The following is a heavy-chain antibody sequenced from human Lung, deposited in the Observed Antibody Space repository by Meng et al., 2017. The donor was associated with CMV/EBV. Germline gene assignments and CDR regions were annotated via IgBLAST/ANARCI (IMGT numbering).Heavy chain of an antibody. CDR2: ISSSGSAK. J-gene: IGHJ4*02. D-gene: IGHD3-22*01. V-gene: IGHV3-48*04. CDR3: ARSLFDSNDPFDY. CDR1: GFTFSSYT. Sequence: GESLKISCAAYGFTFSSYTMNWVRQAPGKGLEWVSYISSSGSAKYYADSLRGRFTISRDNAKYSLYLQMNSLRADDTAVYYCARSLFDSNDPFDYWGQGTXVT.